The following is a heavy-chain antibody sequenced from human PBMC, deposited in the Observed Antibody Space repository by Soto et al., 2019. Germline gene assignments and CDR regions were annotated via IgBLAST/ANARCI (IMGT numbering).Heavy chain of an antibody. CDR3: VRGDYRDY. CDR1: GFIFSDYT. V-gene: IGHV3-21*01. CDR2: IDNSGSYI. J-gene: IGHJ4*02. Sequence: EVQLVESGGGLVKPGGSLRLSCEVSGFIFSDYTMNWVRQAPGKGLEWVASIDNSGSYIFYAGTLKGRFTISRDNAKNSLFLQLRGLRADDTAVYFCVRGDYRDYWGQGTLVAVSS. D-gene: IGHD4-4*01.